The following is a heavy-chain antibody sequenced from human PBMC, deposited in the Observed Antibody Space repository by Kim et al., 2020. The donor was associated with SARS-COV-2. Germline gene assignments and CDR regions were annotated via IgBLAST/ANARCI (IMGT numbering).Heavy chain of an antibody. V-gene: IGHV1-3*01. J-gene: IGHJ4*02. D-gene: IGHD2-15*01. CDR3: ARRSDFSGPFDY. Sequence: YSEKFQGRVTITRDTSASTAYIEVSSLRSEDTAVYYCARRSDFSGPFDYWGQGTLVTVSS.